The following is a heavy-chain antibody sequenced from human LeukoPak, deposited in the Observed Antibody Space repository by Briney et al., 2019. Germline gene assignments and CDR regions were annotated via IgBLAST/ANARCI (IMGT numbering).Heavy chain of an antibody. J-gene: IGHJ4*02. CDR2: TSSSSAYT. Sequence: PGGSLRLSCAASGFTFSSFSMIWVRQAPGKGLEWVSSTSSSSAYTFYAESGKGRFTISRDNAKNSLFLQMNSLRAEDTAVYYCARDKGDYHTSGSLFVFGGQGTLVTVSS. CDR3: ARDKGDYHTSGSLFVF. V-gene: IGHV3-21*04. CDR1: GFTFSSFS. D-gene: IGHD3-22*01.